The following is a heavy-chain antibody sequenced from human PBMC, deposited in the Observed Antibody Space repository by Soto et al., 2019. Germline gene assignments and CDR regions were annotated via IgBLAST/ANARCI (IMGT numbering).Heavy chain of an antibody. V-gene: IGHV4-4*07. J-gene: IGHJ6*02. CDR2: SYTSGST. D-gene: IGHD3-16*02. CDR1: GGSISSYY. Sequence: QVQLQESGPGLVKPSETLSLTCTVSGGSISSYYWSWIRQPAGTGLEWIGRSYTSGSTNYNPSLKSRVPMSVDTSKNQFSLKLSSVTAADTAVYYCARGGFYDYVWGSYRTGGMDVWGQGTTVTVSS. CDR3: ARGGFYDYVWGSYRTGGMDV.